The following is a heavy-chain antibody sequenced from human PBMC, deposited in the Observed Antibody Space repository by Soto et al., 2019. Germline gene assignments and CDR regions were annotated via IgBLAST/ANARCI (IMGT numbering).Heavy chain of an antibody. J-gene: IGHJ4*02. CDR3: ARDLGGYVHLWDKSNY. CDR2: ISFDGSEK. D-gene: IGHD5-12*01. Sequence: QVQLVESGGGVVQPGASLRLSCAASGFRFSGFAMHWDRQAPGKGLEWVAVISFDGSEKFYVDSVKGRFSISRDDFHSTVFLQMDSLRPEDTGVYYCARDLGGYVHLWDKSNYWGQGTLVNVSS. CDR1: GFRFSGFA. V-gene: IGHV3-30*04.